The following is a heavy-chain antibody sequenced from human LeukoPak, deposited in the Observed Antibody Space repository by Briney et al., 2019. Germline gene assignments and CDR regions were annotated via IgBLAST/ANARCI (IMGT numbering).Heavy chain of an antibody. CDR2: INHSGST. Sequence: SETLSLTCAVYGVSFSGYYWTWIRQPPGKGLEWIGEINHSGSTNYNPSLKSRVTISADTSRNHFSLNLSSVTAADTAVYYCARYRRGRVIMVYAGFDYWGQGTLVTVSS. D-gene: IGHD2-8*01. CDR3: ARYRRGRVIMVYAGFDY. CDR1: GVSFSGYY. J-gene: IGHJ4*02. V-gene: IGHV4-34*01.